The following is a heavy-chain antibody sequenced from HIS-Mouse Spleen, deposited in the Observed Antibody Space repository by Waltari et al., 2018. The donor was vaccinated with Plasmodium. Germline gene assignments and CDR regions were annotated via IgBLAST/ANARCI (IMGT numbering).Heavy chain of an antibody. CDR2: INHSGST. J-gene: IGHJ2*01. Sequence: QVQLQQWGAGLLKPSETLSLTCAVHGGSFSGSYWSWIRQPPGKGLEWIGEINHSGSTNYNPSLKSRVTISVDTSKNQFSLKLSSVTAADTAVYYCARVTSSGVYWYFDLWGRGTLVTVSS. D-gene: IGHD3-3*01. CDR3: ARVTSSGVYWYFDL. CDR1: GGSFSGSY. V-gene: IGHV4-34*01.